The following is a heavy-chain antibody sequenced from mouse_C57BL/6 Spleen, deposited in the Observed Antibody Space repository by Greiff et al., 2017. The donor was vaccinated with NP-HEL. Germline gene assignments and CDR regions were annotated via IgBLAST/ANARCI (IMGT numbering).Heavy chain of an antibody. D-gene: IGHD2-3*01. J-gene: IGHJ2*01. V-gene: IGHV3-6*01. CDR2: ISYDGSN. CDR1: GYSITSGYY. Sequence: EESGPGLVKPSQSLSLTCSVTGYSITSGYYWNWIRQFPGNKLEWMGYISYDGSNNYNPSLKNRISITRDTSKNQFFLKLNSVTTEDTATYYCARDGYYGFDYWGQGTTLTVSS. CDR3: ARDGYYGFDY.